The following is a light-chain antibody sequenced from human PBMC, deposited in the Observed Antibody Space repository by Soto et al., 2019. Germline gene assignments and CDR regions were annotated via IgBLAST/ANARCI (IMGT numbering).Light chain of an antibody. J-gene: IGKJ2*01. V-gene: IGKV3-11*01. CDR1: QSLSSY. CDR3: LQRSSWPPYT. CDR2: DAS. Sequence: EMVFTRSPATLSLYPGERATLSCGASQSLSSYLCWFEHKPGQAPRLLIYDASNRVTGIPARFSGSGSGTDLTITISSLEPEDFSVYYCLQRSSWPPYTFGQGTKVDTK.